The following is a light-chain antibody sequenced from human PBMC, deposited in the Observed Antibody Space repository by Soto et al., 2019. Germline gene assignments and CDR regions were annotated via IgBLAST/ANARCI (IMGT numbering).Light chain of an antibody. V-gene: IGKV3-15*01. CDR3: QQDNNWPT. CDR2: GAS. J-gene: IGKJ1*01. CDR1: QSVSSN. Sequence: EIVMTQSPATLSVSPGERATLSCRASQSVSSNLAWYQQKPGQAPRLLISGASTRATGVPARFSGSGSGTESALTLNSLQSEEFAVYYCQQDNNWPTFGQGTKVEIK.